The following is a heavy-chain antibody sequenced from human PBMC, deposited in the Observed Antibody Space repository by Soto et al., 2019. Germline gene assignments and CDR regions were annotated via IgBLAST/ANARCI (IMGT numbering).Heavy chain of an antibody. CDR1: GGTFSSYA. J-gene: IGHJ6*02. CDR3: AREHSVYYGMDV. V-gene: IGHV1-69*13. D-gene: IGHD2-21*01. CDR2: IIPIFGTA. Sequence: SVKVSCKASGGTFSSYAISWVRQAPGQGLEWMGGIIPIFGTANYAQKFQGRVTITADESTSTAYMELSSLRSEDTAVYYCAREHSVYYGMDVWGQGTTVTVSS.